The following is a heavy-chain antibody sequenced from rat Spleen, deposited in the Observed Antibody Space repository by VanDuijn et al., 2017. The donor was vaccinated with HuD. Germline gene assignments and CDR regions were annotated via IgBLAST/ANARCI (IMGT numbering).Heavy chain of an antibody. D-gene: IGHD5-1*01. Sequence: EVQLVESGGDLVQPGRSLKLSCAASGFTFSDYYMAWVRQAPTKGLEWVASISYDGGTTYYRDSVKGRFTISRDYAKSSLYLQMDSLRSEDTATYYCTANWENYWGQGVMVTVSS. CDR1: GFTFSDYY. J-gene: IGHJ2*01. V-gene: IGHV5-20*01. CDR3: TANWENY. CDR2: ISYDGGTT.